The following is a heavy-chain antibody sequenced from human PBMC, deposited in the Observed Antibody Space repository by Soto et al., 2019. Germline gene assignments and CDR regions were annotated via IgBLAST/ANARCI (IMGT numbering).Heavy chain of an antibody. Sequence: PSETLSLTCTVSGGSISSSSYYWGWIRQPPGKGLEWIGSIYYSGSTYYNPSLKSRVTISVDTSKHQFSLKLSSVTAADTAVYYGARHTGSYYGSESSARYYYHYAMDVWGQGTTVTVSS. V-gene: IGHV4-39*01. CDR2: IYYSGST. CDR3: ARHTGSYYGSESSARYYYHYAMDV. D-gene: IGHD3-10*01. CDR1: GGSISSSSYY. J-gene: IGHJ6*02.